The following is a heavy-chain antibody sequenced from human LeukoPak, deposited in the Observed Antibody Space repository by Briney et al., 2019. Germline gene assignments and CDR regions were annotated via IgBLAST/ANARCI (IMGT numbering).Heavy chain of an antibody. CDR3: ARGIRYFDWLPVFDP. V-gene: IGHV1-8*01. J-gene: IGHJ5*02. CDR1: GYTFTSYD. Sequence: GASVKVSCKAFGYTFTSYDINWVRQATGQGLEWMGWMNPNSGNTGYAQKFQGRVTMTRNTSISTAYMELSSLRSEDTAVYYCARGIRYFDWLPVFDPWGQGTLVTVSS. D-gene: IGHD3-9*01. CDR2: MNPNSGNT.